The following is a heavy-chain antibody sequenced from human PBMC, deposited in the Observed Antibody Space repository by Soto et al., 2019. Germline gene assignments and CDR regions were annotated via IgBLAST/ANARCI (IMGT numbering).Heavy chain of an antibody. CDR3: ARGGWLGSGYRSDTNAFDI. CDR2: ISAYNGNT. Sequence: ASVKVSCKASGYTFTSCGISWVRQAPGQGLEWMGWISAYNGNTNYAQKLQGRVTMTTDTSTSTAYMELRSLRSDDTAVYYCARGGWLGSGYRSDTNAFDIWGQGTMVTVSS. J-gene: IGHJ3*02. V-gene: IGHV1-18*01. CDR1: GYTFTSCG. D-gene: IGHD3-22*01.